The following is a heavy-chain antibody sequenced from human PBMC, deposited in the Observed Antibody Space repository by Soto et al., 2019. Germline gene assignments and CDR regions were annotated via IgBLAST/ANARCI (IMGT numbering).Heavy chain of an antibody. CDR3: ARPTSYYDILTGSPRYAFDI. V-gene: IGHV1-46*01. CDR1: GYTFTSYY. J-gene: IGHJ3*02. CDR2: INPSGGST. D-gene: IGHD3-9*01. Sequence: ASVKVSCKASGYTFTSYYMHWVRQAPGQGLEWMGIINPSGGSTNYAQKFQGRVTITADESTSTAYMELSSLRSEDTAVYYCARPTSYYDILTGSPRYAFDIWGQGTMVTVSS.